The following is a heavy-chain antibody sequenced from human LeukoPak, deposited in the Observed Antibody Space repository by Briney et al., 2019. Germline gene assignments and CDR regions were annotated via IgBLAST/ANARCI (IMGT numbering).Heavy chain of an antibody. J-gene: IGHJ3*02. Sequence: ASVKVSCKASGYTFTCYGISWVRQAPGQGLEWMGWISAYNGNTNYAQKLQGRVTMTTDTSTSTAYMELRSLRSDDTAVYYCARCSRYYYGSGSYYNSDDAFDIWGQGTMVTVSS. CDR1: GYTFTCYG. D-gene: IGHD3-10*01. V-gene: IGHV1-18*04. CDR3: ARCSRYYYGSGSYYNSDDAFDI. CDR2: ISAYNGNT.